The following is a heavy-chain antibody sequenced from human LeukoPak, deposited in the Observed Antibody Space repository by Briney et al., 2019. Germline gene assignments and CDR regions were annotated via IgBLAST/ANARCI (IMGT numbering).Heavy chain of an antibody. J-gene: IGHJ5*02. V-gene: IGHV3-23*01. CDR1: GFTFRNYA. D-gene: IGHD6-13*01. CDR3: AKGQSAGTRVFRWFDP. CDR2: ISGSGGST. Sequence: GGSLRLSCIASGFTFRNYAMTWVRQAPGKGLQFVSAISGSGGSTYYADSVKGRFTIARDNSNNTLYLQMNSLGAGDTAVYYCAKGQSAGTRVFRWFDPWGQGTLVTVSS.